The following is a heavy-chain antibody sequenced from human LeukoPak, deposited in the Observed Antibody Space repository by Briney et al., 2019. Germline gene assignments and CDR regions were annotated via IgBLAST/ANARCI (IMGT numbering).Heavy chain of an antibody. D-gene: IGHD3-9*01. V-gene: IGHV1-2*02. J-gene: IGHJ4*02. CDR2: INPNSGGT. Sequence: ASVKVSCKASGYTFTGYYMHWVRQAPGQGLEWMGWINPNSGGTNYAQKFQGRVTMTRDTSISTAYMELSRLRSDDTAAYYCARAGDYYDILTGYLDYWGQGTLVTVSS. CDR1: GYTFTGYY. CDR3: ARAGDYYDILTGYLDY.